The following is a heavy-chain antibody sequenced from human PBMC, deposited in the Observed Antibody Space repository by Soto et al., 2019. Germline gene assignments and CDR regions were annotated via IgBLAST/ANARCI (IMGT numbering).Heavy chain of an antibody. CDR2: ILPFFGTA. V-gene: IGHV1-69*13. CDR1: GGTFRTES. Sequence: QVHLVQSGAEVKKPGSSVKVSCKYSGGTFRTESINWVRQAPGQGLEWMGGILPFFGTADYAPRFQGRVTITADGATTTAYMELTSLTSQDTAAYFSSRRHQSGGNSHAFNVRGQGTIVSVSS. D-gene: IGHD2-21*01. CDR3: SRRHQSGGNSHAFNV. J-gene: IGHJ3*01.